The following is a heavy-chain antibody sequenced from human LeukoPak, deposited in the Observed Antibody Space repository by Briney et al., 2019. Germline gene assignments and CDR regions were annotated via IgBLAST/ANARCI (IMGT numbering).Heavy chain of an antibody. CDR3: AKKNRPGSYAFDI. J-gene: IGHJ3*02. V-gene: IGHV3-43*02. Sequence: PGGSLRLSCAASGFTFGDYAMHWVRQAPGKGLXXXSLISGDGGSTSYADSVKGRFTISRDNSKNSLYLQMNSLRTEDSALYYCAKKNRPGSYAFDIWGQGTVVTVSS. CDR1: GFTFGDYA. CDR2: ISGDGGST. D-gene: IGHD3-10*01.